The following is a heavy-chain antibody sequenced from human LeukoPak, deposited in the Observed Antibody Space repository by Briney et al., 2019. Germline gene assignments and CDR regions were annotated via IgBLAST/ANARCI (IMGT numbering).Heavy chain of an antibody. CDR3: AGGRERVGGLDV. D-gene: IGHD1-26*01. CDR1: GGSISGYY. Sequence: SETLSLTCTVSGGSISGYYWNWIRQPPGKGLEWIGYMHYSGSTSYNPSLKSRVTISLDTSQSQVSLKMRSVTAADTAVYYCAGGRERVGGLDVWGQGTTVTVSS. CDR2: MHYSGST. J-gene: IGHJ6*02. V-gene: IGHV4-59*01.